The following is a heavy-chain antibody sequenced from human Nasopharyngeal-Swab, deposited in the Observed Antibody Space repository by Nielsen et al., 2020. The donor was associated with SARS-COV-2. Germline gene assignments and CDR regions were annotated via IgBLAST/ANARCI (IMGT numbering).Heavy chain of an antibody. CDR2: IWDDGSNK. CDR3: ARDPKYYYGSGSLTDYYYYYYMDV. D-gene: IGHD3-10*01. Sequence: WIRQPPGKGLEGGAVIWDDGSNKYYADSVKGRFTISRDNSKNTLYLQMNSLRAEDTAVYYCARDPKYYYGSGSLTDYYYYYYMDVWGKGTTVTVSS. J-gene: IGHJ6*03. V-gene: IGHV3-33*01.